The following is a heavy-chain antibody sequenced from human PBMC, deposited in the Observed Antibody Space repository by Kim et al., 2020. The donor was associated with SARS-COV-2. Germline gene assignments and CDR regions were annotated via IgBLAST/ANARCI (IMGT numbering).Heavy chain of an antibody. J-gene: IGHJ6*03. CDR3: ARDSHDFWSGYYNYYYYMDV. CDR2: INPNSGGT. Sequence: ASVKVSCKASGYTFTGYYMHWVRQAPGQGLEWMGRINPNSGGTNYAQKFQGRVTMTRDTSISTAYMELSRLRSDDTAVYYCARDSHDFWSGYYNYYYYMDVWGKGTTVTVSS. CDR1: GYTFTGYY. V-gene: IGHV1-2*06. D-gene: IGHD3-3*01.